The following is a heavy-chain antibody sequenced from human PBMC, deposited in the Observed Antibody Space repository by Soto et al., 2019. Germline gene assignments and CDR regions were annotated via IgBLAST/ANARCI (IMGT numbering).Heavy chain of an antibody. Sequence: EVQVLDSGGGLVQPGGSLRLSCAASGFTFNNYAMNWVRQAPGKGLEWVATISATGGSTYYADSVKGRFTISRDNSKNTLYLQMNGLRVEDTAVYYCAKDRLAGNFDYWGQGTQVPSPQ. V-gene: IGHV3-23*01. J-gene: IGHJ4*02. CDR3: AKDRLAGNFDY. CDR2: ISATGGST. CDR1: GFTFNNYA.